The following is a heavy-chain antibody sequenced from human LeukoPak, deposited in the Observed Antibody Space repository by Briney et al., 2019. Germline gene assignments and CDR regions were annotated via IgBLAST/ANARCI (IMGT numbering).Heavy chain of an antibody. CDR2: IYGGGT. CDR3: ARDFEGVHRTTNSYTYYYYMDV. V-gene: IGHV3-53*01. J-gene: IGHJ6*03. Sequence: PGGSLRLSCAASGFTVSDNYMTWVRQAPGKGLEWVSIIYGGGTYYADSVKGRFTISRDNSKNTVYLQMNSLRAEDTAVYYCARDFEGVHRTTNSYTYYYYMDVWGKGTTVIVSS. D-gene: IGHD2/OR15-2a*01. CDR1: GFTVSDNY.